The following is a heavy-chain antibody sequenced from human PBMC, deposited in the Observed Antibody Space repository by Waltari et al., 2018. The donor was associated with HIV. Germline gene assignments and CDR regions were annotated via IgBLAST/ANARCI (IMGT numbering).Heavy chain of an antibody. V-gene: IGHV4-34*01. D-gene: IGHD6-19*01. CDR2: INHSGST. CDR1: GGSFSGYY. CDR3: ARHTAVAGPLPY. Sequence: QVQLQQWGAGLLKPSETLSLTCAVYGGSFSGYYWSWIRQPPGQGLEWIGEINHSGSTNYNPSLKSRVTISVDTSKNQFSLKLSSVTAADTAVYYCARHTAVAGPLPYWGQGTLVTVSS. J-gene: IGHJ4*02.